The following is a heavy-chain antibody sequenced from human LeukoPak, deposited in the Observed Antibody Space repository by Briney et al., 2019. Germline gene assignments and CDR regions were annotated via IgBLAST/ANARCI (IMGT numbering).Heavy chain of an antibody. V-gene: IGHV1-69*04. J-gene: IGHJ4*02. CDR3: AREACREMGVMWPRLGGQDCRYDY. CDR2: ITPFLGIA. CDR1: GDTFSSYA. D-gene: IGHD3-16*01. Sequence: SVKVSCKASGDTFSSYAINWVRQAPGQGPEWMGRITPFLGIANYPQKFQGRVTITADESTTTAYMELSSLRSEDTAVYYCAREACREMGVMWPRLGGQDCRYDYWGQGTLVTVSS.